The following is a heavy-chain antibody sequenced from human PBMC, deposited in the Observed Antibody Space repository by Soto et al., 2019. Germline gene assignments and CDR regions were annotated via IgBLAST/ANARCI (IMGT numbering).Heavy chain of an antibody. CDR3: ARRTTVTPLGYYYYYMAV. CDR1: GYTFTSYG. Sequence: QVQLVQSGAEVKKPGASVKVSCKASGYTFTSYGIRWVRQAPGQGLEWMGWISAYNGNTHYAQKLQGRVTMTTDTSTSTAYMELRSLRSDDTAVYYCARRTTVTPLGYYYYYMAVWGKGTTVTVSS. J-gene: IGHJ6*03. CDR2: ISAYNGNT. V-gene: IGHV1-18*01. D-gene: IGHD4-4*01.